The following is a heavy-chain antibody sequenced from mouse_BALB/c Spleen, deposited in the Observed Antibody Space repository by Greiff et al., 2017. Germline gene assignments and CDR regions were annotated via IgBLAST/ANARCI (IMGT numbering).Heavy chain of an antibody. J-gene: IGHJ3*01. CDR3: ARDRGVYYDYGAWFAY. Sequence: EVHLVESGGGLVQPGGSLRLSCATSGFTFTDYYMSWVRQPPGKALEWLGFIRNKANGYTTEYSASVKGRLTISRDNSQSILYLQMNTLRAEDSATYYCARDRGVYYDYGAWFAYWGQGTLVTVSA. CDR2: IRNKANGYTT. D-gene: IGHD2-4*01. V-gene: IGHV7-3*02. CDR1: GFTFTDYY.